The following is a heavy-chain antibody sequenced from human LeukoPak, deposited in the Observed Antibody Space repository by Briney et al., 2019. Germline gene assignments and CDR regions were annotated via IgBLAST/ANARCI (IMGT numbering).Heavy chain of an antibody. D-gene: IGHD2-2*01. CDR1: GFTFSSYG. J-gene: IGHJ4*02. Sequence: PGRSLRLSCAASGFTFSSYGMHWVRQAPGKGLEWVAVISYDGSNKYYADSVKGRFTISRDNSKNTLYLQMNGLRAEDTAVYYCAKFPSPSSSFDYWGQGTLVTVSS. V-gene: IGHV3-30*18. CDR3: AKFPSPSSSFDY. CDR2: ISYDGSNK.